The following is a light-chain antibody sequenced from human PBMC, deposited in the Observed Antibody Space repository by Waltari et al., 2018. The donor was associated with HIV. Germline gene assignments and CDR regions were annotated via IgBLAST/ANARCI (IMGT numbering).Light chain of an antibody. J-gene: IGKJ2*01. V-gene: IGKV1-8*01. CDR3: QQYYSYPQA. CDR2: SAS. Sequence: AIRMTQSSSSLSASTGDRVTISCRASQEIGTYLAWYQHKPGKVPELLMYSASTLQSGLPSRFNGSGSGTDFTLTIDCLQSEDFATYYCQQYYSYPQAFGQGTKLEIK. CDR1: QEIGTY.